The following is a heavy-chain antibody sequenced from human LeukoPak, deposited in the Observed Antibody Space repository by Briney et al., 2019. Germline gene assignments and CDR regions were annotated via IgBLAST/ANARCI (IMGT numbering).Heavy chain of an antibody. CDR3: ARAESGYDRGTTPDY. V-gene: IGHV1-8*01. Sequence: GXSVKVSRKASGYTFTSYDINWVRQATGQGLEWMGWMNPNSGNTGYAQKFQGRVTMTRNTSISTAYMELSSLRSEDTAVYYCARAESGYDRGTTPDYWGQGTLVTVSS. CDR1: GYTFTSYD. CDR2: MNPNSGNT. D-gene: IGHD5-12*01. J-gene: IGHJ4*02.